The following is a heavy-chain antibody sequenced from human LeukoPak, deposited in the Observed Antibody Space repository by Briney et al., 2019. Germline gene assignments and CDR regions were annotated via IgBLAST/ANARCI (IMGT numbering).Heavy chain of an antibody. CDR1: GFTFSSYW. D-gene: IGHD5-24*01. J-gene: IGHJ6*03. CDR3: ARGYLITGYYYYMDV. V-gene: IGHV3-7*01. Sequence: PGESLRLSCAASGFTFSSYWMTWVRQAPGKGLEWLADIKEDGSETYYVESVKGRFTISRDNAKNSLYLQMNSLRAEDTAVYYCARGYLITGYYYYMDVWGKGTTVTVSS. CDR2: IKEDGSET.